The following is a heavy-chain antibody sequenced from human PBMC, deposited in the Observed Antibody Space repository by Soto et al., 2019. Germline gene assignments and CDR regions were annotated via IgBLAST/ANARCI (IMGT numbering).Heavy chain of an antibody. CDR3: ARGRYCLTGRCFPNWFDS. D-gene: IGHD2-15*01. V-gene: IGHV4-30-4*01. CDR2: IYKSATT. J-gene: IGHJ5*01. CDR1: GDSISTVDYF. Sequence: LSLTCSVSGDSISTVDYFWAWIRQPPGQALEYIGYIYKSATTYYNPSFESRVAISLDTSKSQFSLNVTSVTAADTAVYFCARGRYCLTGRCFPNWFDSWGQGTLVTVS.